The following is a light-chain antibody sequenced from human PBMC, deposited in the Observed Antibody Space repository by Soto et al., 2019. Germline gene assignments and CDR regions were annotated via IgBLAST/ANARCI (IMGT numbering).Light chain of an antibody. J-gene: IGLJ1*01. CDR1: SSDVGGYIF. V-gene: IGLV2-8*01. CDR2: DVN. Sequence: LTQHPSASGSPGQSVTISCTGTSSDVGGYIFVSWYQQHPGKVPKLIIYDVNKRPSGVPDRFSGSKYGNTASLTVSGLQAEDEGDYYCVSFAGGTYVFGTGTKVTVL. CDR3: VSFAGGTYV.